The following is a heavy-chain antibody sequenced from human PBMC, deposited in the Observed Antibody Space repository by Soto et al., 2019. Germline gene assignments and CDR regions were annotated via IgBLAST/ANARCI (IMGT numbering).Heavy chain of an antibody. Sequence: SWTLAITCSVSGDSISNSYWAWILQPPGKGLEWIGYISYSGSTNYNPSLKSRVTIFVHTPGNQFSLSLSSVTAADTAVYYCASQYYYDSSGSQTFDYWGQGTQVTVSS. CDR1: GDSISNSY. J-gene: IGHJ4*02. CDR3: ASQYYYDSSGSQTFDY. D-gene: IGHD3-22*01. V-gene: IGHV4-59*01. CDR2: ISYSGST.